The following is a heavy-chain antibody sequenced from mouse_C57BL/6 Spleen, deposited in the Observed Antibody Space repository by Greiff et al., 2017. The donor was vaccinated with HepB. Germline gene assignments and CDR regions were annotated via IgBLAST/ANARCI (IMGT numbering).Heavy chain of an antibody. V-gene: IGHV10-3*01. CDR2: IRSKSSNYAT. J-gene: IGHJ3*01. D-gene: IGHD1-1*01. Sequence: DVHLVESGGGLVQPKGSLKLSCAASGFTFNTYAMHWVRQAPGKGLEWVARIRSKSSNYATYYADSVKDRFTISRDDSQSMLYLQMNNLKTEDTAMYYCVREGIDYGSSRFAYWGQGTLVTVSA. CDR1: GFTFNTYA. CDR3: VREGIDYGSSRFAY.